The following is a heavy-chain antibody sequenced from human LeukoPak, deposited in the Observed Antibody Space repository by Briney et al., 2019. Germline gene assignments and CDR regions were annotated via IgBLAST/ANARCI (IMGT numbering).Heavy chain of an antibody. V-gene: IGHV3-33*01. D-gene: IGHD5-18*01. J-gene: IGHJ6*02. CDR1: GFTFSSYG. CDR2: IWYDGSNK. CDR3: ARLPWIQDYYYYGMDV. Sequence: GGSLRLSCAASGFTFSSYGMHWVRQAPGKGLEWVAVIWYDGSNKYYADSVKGRFTISRDNSKNTLYLQMNSLRAEDTAVYYCARLPWIQDYYYYGMDVWGQGTTVTVSS.